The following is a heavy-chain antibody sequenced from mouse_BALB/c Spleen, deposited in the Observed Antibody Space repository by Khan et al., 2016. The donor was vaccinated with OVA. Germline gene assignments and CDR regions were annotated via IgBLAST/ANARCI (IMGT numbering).Heavy chain of an antibody. CDR1: GFTFSSYS. CDR3: ADHLTGSFDY. V-gene: IGHV5-6*01. CDR2: ISSGGDYT. Sequence: EVQLKESGGDLVKPGGSLKLSCAASGFTFSSYSMSWVRQTPDKRLEWVASISSGGDYTYYPDSVKGRFTISRDNAKNTLYLQMSDLESEDTAMYYCADHLTGSFDYWGQGTLVTVSA. D-gene: IGHD4-1*01. J-gene: IGHJ3*01.